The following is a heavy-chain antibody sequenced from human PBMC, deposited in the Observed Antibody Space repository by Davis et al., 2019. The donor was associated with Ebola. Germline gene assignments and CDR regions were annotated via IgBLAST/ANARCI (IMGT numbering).Heavy chain of an antibody. D-gene: IGHD3-9*01. J-gene: IGHJ3*02. CDR1: GFTFSHTW. V-gene: IGHV4-34*01. Sequence: ESLKISCAASGFTFSHTWMTWIRQPPGKGLEWIGEINQSGSTNYNPSLKSRVTIAVDTSKNQFSLRLSSVTAADTAVYYCARGGYYDILTGYYDTFDIWGRGTRVTVSS. CDR3: ARGGYYDILTGYYDTFDI. CDR2: INQSGST.